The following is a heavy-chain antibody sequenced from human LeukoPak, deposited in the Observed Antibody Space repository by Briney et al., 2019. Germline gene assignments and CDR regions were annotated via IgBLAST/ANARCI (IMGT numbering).Heavy chain of an antibody. Sequence: PGGSLKLSCAASGFTFSGSAMHWVRQASGKGLEWVGRIRSKANSYATAYAASVKGRFTISRDDSKNTAYLQMNSLKTEDTAVYYCTRTTVTSDNYYYGMDVWGQGTTVTASS. CDR2: IRSKANSYAT. V-gene: IGHV3-73*01. J-gene: IGHJ6*02. D-gene: IGHD4-17*01. CDR1: GFTFSGSA. CDR3: TRTTVTSDNYYYGMDV.